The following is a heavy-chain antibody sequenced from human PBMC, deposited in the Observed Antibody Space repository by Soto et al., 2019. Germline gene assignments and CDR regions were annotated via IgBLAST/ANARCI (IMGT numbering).Heavy chain of an antibody. CDR3: ARGPGYCSGGSCYSLHAFDI. CDR1: GFTVSSNY. V-gene: IGHV3-53*04. J-gene: IGHJ3*02. CDR2: IYSGGST. D-gene: IGHD2-15*01. Sequence: GGSLRLSCAASGFTVSSNYMSWVRQAPGKGLEWVSVIYSGGSTYYTDSVKGRFTISRHNSKNTLYLQMNSLRAEDTAVYYCARGPGYCSGGSCYSLHAFDIWGQGTMVTVSS.